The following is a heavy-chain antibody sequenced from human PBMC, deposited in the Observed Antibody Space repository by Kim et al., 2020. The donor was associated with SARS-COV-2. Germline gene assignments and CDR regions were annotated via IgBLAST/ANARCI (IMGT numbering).Heavy chain of an antibody. V-gene: IGHV4-59*01. J-gene: IGHJ4*02. CDR1: GGSISSYY. D-gene: IGHD3-9*01. CDR2: IYYSGST. CDR3: ARGGYYDILTGYYTLDY. Sequence: SETLSLTCTVSGGSISSYYWSWIRQPPGKGLEWIGYIYYSGSTNYNPSLKSRVTISVDTSKNQFSLKLSSVTAADTAVYYCARGGYYDILTGYYTLDYWGQGTLVTVSS.